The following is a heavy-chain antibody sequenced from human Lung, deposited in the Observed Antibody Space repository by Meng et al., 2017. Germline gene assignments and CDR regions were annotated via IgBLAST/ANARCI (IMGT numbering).Heavy chain of an antibody. CDR2: MYTNNGNT. V-gene: IGHV1-3*04. CDR1: GYPFTQDA. Sequence: QVQLVQSGAEVKKPGASVKVSCRTYGYPFTQDAVHWVRQAPGQRLEWMGWMYTNNGNTNSSQKFQGRVTMTRDTSASTAYMELSSLSSEDTAVYYCARGDYGGWPDPWGQGTLVTVSS. J-gene: IGHJ5*02. CDR3: ARGDYGGWPDP. D-gene: IGHD4-17*01.